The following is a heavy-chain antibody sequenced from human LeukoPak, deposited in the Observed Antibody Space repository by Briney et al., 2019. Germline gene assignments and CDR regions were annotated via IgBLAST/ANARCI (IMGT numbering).Heavy chain of an antibody. CDR2: MNHNGNVN. J-gene: IGHJ6*02. Sequence: GGSLRLSGEASGFTFSSYWMNWARQAPGKGLEWVASMNHNGNVNYYVDSVKGRFTISRDNAKNSLYLQMSNLRAEDTAVYFCARGGGLDVWGQGATVTVSS. CDR1: GFTFSSYW. D-gene: IGHD3-16*01. CDR3: ARGGGLDV. V-gene: IGHV3-7*03.